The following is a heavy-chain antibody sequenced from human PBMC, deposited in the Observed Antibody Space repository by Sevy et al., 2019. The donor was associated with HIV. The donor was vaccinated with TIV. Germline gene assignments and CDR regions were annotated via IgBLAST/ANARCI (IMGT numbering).Heavy chain of an antibody. V-gene: IGHV3-30*18. CDR3: AKDFTGYNGMDV. Sequence: GGSLRISCAVSGIIFTTSGMHWVRQAPGKGLEWVAVISYDGRNKFYGDSVKGRFTISRDNSKNILYLQMNSLRAEDTAVYYCAKDFTGYNGMDVWGQGTMVTVSS. J-gene: IGHJ6*02. CDR1: GIIFTTSG. D-gene: IGHD3-9*01. CDR2: ISYDGRNK.